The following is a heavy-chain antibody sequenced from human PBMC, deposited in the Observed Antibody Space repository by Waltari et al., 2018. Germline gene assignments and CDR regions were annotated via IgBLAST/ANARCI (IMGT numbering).Heavy chain of an antibody. D-gene: IGHD1-1*01. CDR2: INQDGRDK. Sequence: EVHLVQSGGGLIQPGGSLRLSCGVSGFTFKNYWMTWVRQAPGKGLEWGAKINQDGRDKNYVDSVEGRFTISRDNAQNSVYLQMNSLRAEDTAVYYCARDVPNGYFDYWGSGTLVTVSS. CDR1: GFTFKNYW. J-gene: IGHJ4*02. V-gene: IGHV3-7*01. CDR3: ARDVPNGYFDY.